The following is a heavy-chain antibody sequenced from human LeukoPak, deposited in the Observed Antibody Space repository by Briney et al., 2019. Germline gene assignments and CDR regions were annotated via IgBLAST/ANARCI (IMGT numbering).Heavy chain of an antibody. CDR3: ARTIPYYYGSGRPVDY. D-gene: IGHD3-10*01. J-gene: IGHJ4*02. CDR1: GGSISSSSYY. V-gene: IGHV4-39*01. Sequence: SETLSLTCTVSGGSISSSSYYWGWIRQPPGKGLEWIGSIYYSGSTYYNPSLKSRVTISVDTSKNRFSLKLSSVTAADTAVYYCARTIPYYYGSGRPVDYWGQGTLVTVPS. CDR2: IYYSGST.